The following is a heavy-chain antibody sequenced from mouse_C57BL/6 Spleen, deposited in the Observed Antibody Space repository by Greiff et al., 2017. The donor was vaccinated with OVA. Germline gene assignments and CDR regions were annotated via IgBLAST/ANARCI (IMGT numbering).Heavy chain of an antibody. CDR3: GRHNCGSSYWYFDV. V-gene: IGHV5-6*01. J-gene: IGHJ1*03. D-gene: IGHD1-1*01. CDR1: GFTFSSYG. CDR2: ISSGGSYT. Sequence: EVQLVESGGDLVKPGGSLKLSCAASGFTFSSYGMSWVRQTPDKRLEWVATISSGGSYTYYPDSVKGRFTISRDNAKNTLYMQMSSLKSEDTAMYYCGRHNCGSSYWYFDVWGTGTTVTVSS.